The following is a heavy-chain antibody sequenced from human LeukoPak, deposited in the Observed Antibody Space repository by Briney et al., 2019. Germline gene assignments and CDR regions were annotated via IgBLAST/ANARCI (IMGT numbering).Heavy chain of an antibody. CDR3: ARDVGYYGSGSYSLSWFDP. V-gene: IGHV4-59*12. CDR1: GGSISSYY. CDR2: IYYSGST. D-gene: IGHD3-10*01. J-gene: IGHJ5*02. Sequence: PSETLSLTCTVSGGSISSYYWSWIRQPPGKGLEWIGYIYYSGSTNYNPSLKSRVTISVDTSKSQFSLKLSSVTAADTAVYYCARDVGYYGSGSYSLSWFDPWGQGTLITVSS.